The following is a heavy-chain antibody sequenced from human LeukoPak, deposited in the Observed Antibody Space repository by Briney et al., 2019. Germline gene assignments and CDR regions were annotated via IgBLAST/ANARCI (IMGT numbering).Heavy chain of an antibody. CDR2: ISGSGGST. D-gene: IGHD4-17*01. Sequence: GSLKLSCAASGFTFRSYAMSWVRQATGKGLGWVSGISGSGGSTYYADSVKGRFTISRDNSKNTLYLQMNSLRAEDTAVFYCAKENYGDFDYWGQGTLVTVSS. V-gene: IGHV3-23*01. CDR1: GFTFRSYA. CDR3: AKENYGDFDY. J-gene: IGHJ4*02.